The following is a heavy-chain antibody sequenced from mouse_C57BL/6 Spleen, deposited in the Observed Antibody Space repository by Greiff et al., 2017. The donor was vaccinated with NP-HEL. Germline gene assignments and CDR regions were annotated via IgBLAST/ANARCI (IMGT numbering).Heavy chain of an antibody. V-gene: IGHV3-6*01. D-gene: IGHD2-12*01. CDR3: ARDQAYYSFFAY. CDR1: GYSITSGYY. CDR2: ISYDGSN. J-gene: IGHJ3*01. Sequence: VQLKESGPGLVKPSQSLSLTCSVTGYSITSGYYWNWIRQFPGNKLEWMGYISYDGSNNYNPSLKNRISITRDTSKNQFFLKLNSVTTEDTATYYCARDQAYYSFFAYWGQGTLVTVSA.